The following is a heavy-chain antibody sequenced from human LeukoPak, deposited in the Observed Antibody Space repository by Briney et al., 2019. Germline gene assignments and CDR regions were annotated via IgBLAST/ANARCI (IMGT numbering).Heavy chain of an antibody. J-gene: IGHJ4*02. CDR3: ADLKSPLDY. CDR1: RYTFTGYY. Sequence: ASVKVSCKSSRYTFTGYYMHWVRQTPGKRLEWMGGFDPEDGETIYAQKFQGRFTMTEDTSTDTAYMELSSLRSEDTAVYYCADLKSPLDYWGQGTLVTVSS. CDR2: FDPEDGET. V-gene: IGHV1-24*01.